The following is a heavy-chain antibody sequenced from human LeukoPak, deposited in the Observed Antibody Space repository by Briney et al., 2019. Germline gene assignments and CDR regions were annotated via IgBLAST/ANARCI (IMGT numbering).Heavy chain of an antibody. J-gene: IGHJ4*02. V-gene: IGHV3-30-3*01. Sequence: GGSLRLSCAASGFTFSSYAVHWVRQAPGKGLEWVAVISYDGSNKYYADSVKGRFTISRDNSKNTLYLQMNSLRAEDTAVYYCARDPLTALTSGSYAPYYFDYWGQGTLVTVSS. CDR2: ISYDGSNK. CDR1: GFTFSSYA. CDR3: ARDPLTALTSGSYAPYYFDY. D-gene: IGHD1-26*01.